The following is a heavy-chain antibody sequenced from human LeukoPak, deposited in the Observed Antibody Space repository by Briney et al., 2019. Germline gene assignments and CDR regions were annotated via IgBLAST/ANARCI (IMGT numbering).Heavy chain of an antibody. D-gene: IGHD2-2*01. CDR1: GGSFSGYY. CDR3: ARGGSSLGYCSSTSCPYNWFDP. CDR2: IYTSGST. Sequence: PSETLSLTCAVYGGSFSGYYWSWIRQPAGKGLEWIGRIYTSGSTNYNPSLKSRVTMSVDTSKNQFSLKLSSVTAADTAVYYCARGGSSLGYCSSTSCPYNWFDPWGQGTLVTVSS. J-gene: IGHJ5*02. V-gene: IGHV4-59*10.